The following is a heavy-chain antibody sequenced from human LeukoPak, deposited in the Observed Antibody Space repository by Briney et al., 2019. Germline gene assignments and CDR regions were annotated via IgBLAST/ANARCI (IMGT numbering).Heavy chain of an antibody. CDR3: ARAYYGGNPFTDY. V-gene: IGHV4-30-4*01. D-gene: IGHD4-23*01. CDR1: GGSISSGDYY. J-gene: IGHJ4*02. CDR2: IYYSGST. Sequence: SETLSLTCTVSGGSISSGDYYWSWIRQPPGKGLEWVGYIYYSGSTYYNPSLKSRVTISVDTSKNQFSLKLSSVTAADTAVYYCARAYYGGNPFTDYWSQGTLVTVSS.